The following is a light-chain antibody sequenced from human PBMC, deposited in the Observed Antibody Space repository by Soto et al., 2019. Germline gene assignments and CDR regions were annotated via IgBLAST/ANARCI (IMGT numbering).Light chain of an antibody. J-gene: IGKJ4*01. V-gene: IGKV3-15*01. CDR2: GAS. CDR1: QGVSSN. CDR3: EQYNNWPHA. Sequence: EIVMTQSPATLSVSPGERATLSCRASQGVSSNLAWYQQKPGQAPRLLIYGASTRATAIPARFSGSGSGTEFTLTISSLQSEDFAVYYCEQYNNWPHAFGGGTKVDIK.